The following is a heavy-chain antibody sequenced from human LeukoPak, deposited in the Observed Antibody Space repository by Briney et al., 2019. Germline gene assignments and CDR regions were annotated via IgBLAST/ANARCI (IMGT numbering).Heavy chain of an antibody. CDR3: AGHPFATPFDY. CDR1: GGSISVKY. D-gene: IGHD2-15*01. V-gene: IGHV4-59*08. CDR2: DYYSGHT. J-gene: IGHJ4*02. Sequence: PSDPLPLTCTVSGGSISVKYWRWMRQPPGKGLEWIGYDYYSGHTNYNPSLKSRITMSFDTPKRQVSLILSSVTAADTAVYFCAGHPFATPFDYWGPGTLVTVSS.